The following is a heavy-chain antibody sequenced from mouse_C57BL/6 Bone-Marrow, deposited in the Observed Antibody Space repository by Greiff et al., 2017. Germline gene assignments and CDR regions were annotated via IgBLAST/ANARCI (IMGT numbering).Heavy chain of an antibody. CDR3: ARTITTVVDYFDY. CDR2: IRNKANGYTT. J-gene: IGHJ2*01. V-gene: IGHV7-3*01. Sequence: EVKLVESGGGLVQPGGSLSLSCAASGFTFTDYYMSWVRQPPGKALEWLGFIRNKANGYTTEYSASVKGRFTISRDNSQSIIYLQMNARRAEDSATYYCARTITTVVDYFDYWGQGTTLTVSS. CDR1: GFTFTDYY. D-gene: IGHD1-1*01.